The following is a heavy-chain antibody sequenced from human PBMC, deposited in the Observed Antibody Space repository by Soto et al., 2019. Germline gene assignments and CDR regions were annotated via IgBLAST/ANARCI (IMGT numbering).Heavy chain of an antibody. CDR1: AFTFSRHG. D-gene: IGHD3-10*01. CDR3: ARERPFGENNHNYMDV. V-gene: IGHV3-33*01. CDR2: IWSDGSNQ. Sequence: QVQLVESGGGVVPPGGSLRLSCAASAFTFSRHGMHWVRQAAGEGLQRVGVIWSDGSNQRYAESVKGRFTISRDNSKNTLYLQMNSLRAEDTAVYYCARERPFGENNHNYMDVWGTGITVTVSS. J-gene: IGHJ6*03.